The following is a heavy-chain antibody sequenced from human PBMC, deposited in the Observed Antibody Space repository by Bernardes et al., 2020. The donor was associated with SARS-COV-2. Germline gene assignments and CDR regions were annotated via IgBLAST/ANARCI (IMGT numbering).Heavy chain of an antibody. D-gene: IGHD1-26*01. J-gene: IGHJ6*02. CDR3: ARGRYITDPSLGPMSGLDV. CDR1: GGSVRNGNLYY. CDR2: TYDSGGT. Sequence: SETLSLTCTVSGGSVRNGNLYYWSWIRQHPDKGLECIGYTYDSGGTYYNPSLKRRFTISLDTSKNQLSLKLNSVNAADTAVYYCARGRYITDPSLGPMSGLDVWRQGTTLTVSS. V-gene: IGHV4-31*03.